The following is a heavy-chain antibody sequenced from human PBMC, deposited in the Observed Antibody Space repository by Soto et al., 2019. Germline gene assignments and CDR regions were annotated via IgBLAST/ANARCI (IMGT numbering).Heavy chain of an antibody. CDR1: GITFGDYD. J-gene: IGHJ4*02. V-gene: IGHV3-11*01. CDR2: ISSRGGIK. CDR3: ARVHKEEMSFDC. Sequence: QVQLVESGGGLVKPGGSLRLSCVASGITFGDYDMNWVRQAPGKGLEWVSYISSRGGIKYYADSVKGRFTISRDNGKNPLYLQMNMLSVDDAAVYYSARVHKEEMSFDCWGQGTLVTVSS.